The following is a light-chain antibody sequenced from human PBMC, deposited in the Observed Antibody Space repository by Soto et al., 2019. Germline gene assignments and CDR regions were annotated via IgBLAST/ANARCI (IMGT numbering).Light chain of an antibody. CDR2: DAS. J-gene: IGKJ1*01. CDR3: QQYMNYAT. Sequence: DIQMTQSPSTLSAYVGDRVTFTCRASQSISTWLAWYQQKPGKAPKLLIYDASSLQRDVPSRFSGSGSGTECTRTIRARQTDDFASYYCQQYMNYATFGQGTKVEIK. CDR1: QSISTW. V-gene: IGKV1-5*01.